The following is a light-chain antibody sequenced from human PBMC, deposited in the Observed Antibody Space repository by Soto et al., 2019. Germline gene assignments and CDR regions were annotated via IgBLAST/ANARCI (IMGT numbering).Light chain of an antibody. CDR2: GAS. V-gene: IGKV3-15*01. Sequence: EIVLTQSPATLSLSPGERATLSCRASQSVSSSYLAWYQQKPGQAPRLLIYGASTRATGIPARFSGSGSGTEFTLTISSLQSEDFAVYYCQQYNQWPPLTFGQGTKVDIK. CDR1: QSVSSSY. J-gene: IGKJ1*01. CDR3: QQYNQWPPLT.